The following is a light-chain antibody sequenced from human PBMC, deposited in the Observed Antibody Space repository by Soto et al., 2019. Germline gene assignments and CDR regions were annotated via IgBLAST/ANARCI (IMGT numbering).Light chain of an antibody. V-gene: IGKV1-33*01. CDR2: DAS. Sequence: DIQMTQSPSSLSASVGDRVSITYQASQDIGNYLNWYQQKLGKAPKLLISDASNLEAGVPSRFSGRGSGTHFTVTISSLQPEDIATYYCQQYDSLPLSFGPGTKVDIK. CDR1: QDIGNY. J-gene: IGKJ3*01. CDR3: QQYDSLPLS.